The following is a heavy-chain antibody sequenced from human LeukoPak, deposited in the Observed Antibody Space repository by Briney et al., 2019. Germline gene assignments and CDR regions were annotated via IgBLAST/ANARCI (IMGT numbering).Heavy chain of an antibody. CDR3: TRDAFRKGYCSSTSCYGADY. CDR2: IRSKAYGGTT. J-gene: IGHJ4*02. D-gene: IGHD2-2*01. Sequence: GGSLRLSCTASGFTFGDYAMSWVRQAPGKGLEWVGFIRSKAYGGTTEYAASVKGRFTISRDDSKSIAYLQMNSLKTEDTAVYYCTRDAFRKGYCSSTSCYGADYWGQGTLVTVSS. V-gene: IGHV3-49*04. CDR1: GFTFGDYA.